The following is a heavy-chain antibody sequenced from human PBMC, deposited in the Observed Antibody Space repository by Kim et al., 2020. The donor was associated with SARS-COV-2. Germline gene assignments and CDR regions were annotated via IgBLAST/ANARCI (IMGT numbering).Heavy chain of an antibody. CDR3: ARDSYYDIFRYYYYYMDV. Sequence: ASGKVSCKASGYTFTSYAMHWVRQAPGQRLEWMGWINAGNGNTKYSQKFQGRVTITRDTSASTAYMELSSLRSEDTAVYYFARDSYYDIFRYYYYYMDVWGKGTTVTVSS. J-gene: IGHJ6*03. D-gene: IGHD3-9*01. V-gene: IGHV1-3*01. CDR2: INAGNGNT. CDR1: GYTFTSYA.